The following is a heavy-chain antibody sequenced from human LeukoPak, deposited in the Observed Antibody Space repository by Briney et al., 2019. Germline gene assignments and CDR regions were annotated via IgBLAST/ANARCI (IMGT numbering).Heavy chain of an antibody. CDR2: INPNSGGT. CDR1: GYTFTGYY. J-gene: IGHJ4*02. D-gene: IGHD5-24*01. V-gene: IGHV1-2*02. CDR3: ARDTSPLEEMATTDY. Sequence: GASVKVSCKASGYTFTGYYMHWVRQAPGQGLEWMGWINPNSGGTNYAQKFQGRVTMTRDTSISTAYMELSRLRSDDTAVYYCARDTSPLEEMATTDYWGQGTLVTVSS.